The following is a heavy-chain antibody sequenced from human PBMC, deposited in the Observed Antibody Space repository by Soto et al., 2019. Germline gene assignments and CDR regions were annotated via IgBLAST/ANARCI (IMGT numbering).Heavy chain of an antibody. V-gene: IGHV4-34*01. D-gene: IGHD6-19*01. Sequence: QVQLQQWGAGLLKPSETLSLTCAVYGGSFSGYYWSWIRQPPGKGLEWIGEINHSGSTNYNPSLKSRVTISVDTSTNQFSLKLSSVTAADTAVYYCARSPAHTERSWLVKPHNWFDPWGQGTLVTVSS. J-gene: IGHJ5*02. CDR1: GGSFSGYY. CDR3: ARSPAHTERSWLVKPHNWFDP. CDR2: INHSGST.